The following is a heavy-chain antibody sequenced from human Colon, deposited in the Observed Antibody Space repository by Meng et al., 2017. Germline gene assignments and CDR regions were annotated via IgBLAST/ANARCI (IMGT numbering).Heavy chain of an antibody. CDR3: ASSSGWWRLDS. V-gene: IGHV4-4*02. CDR2: IYHRGST. Sequence: QVQLQESGPGLVKPSGTLTLTCGVSGDSISSSSWWSWVRQSPGKGLEWIGEIYHRGSTNYNPSLKSRVTISVDKSKNQFSLILTSVTAADTAVYYCASSSGWWRLDSWGQGTLVTVSS. J-gene: IGHJ4*02. CDR1: GDSISSSSW. D-gene: IGHD6-19*01.